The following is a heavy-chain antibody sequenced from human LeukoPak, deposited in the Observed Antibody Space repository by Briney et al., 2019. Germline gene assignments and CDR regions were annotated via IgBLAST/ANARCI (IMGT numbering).Heavy chain of an antibody. D-gene: IGHD6-6*01. CDR3: ARAPHLSIAARRDNWFDP. CDR2: ISAYNGDT. J-gene: IGHJ5*02. V-gene: IGHV1-18*01. CDR1: GYTFTRYG. Sequence: GASVKVSCKASGYTFTRYGISWVRQAPGQGLEWMGWISAYNGDTNYAQKFQGRVTMTTDTSTSTAYMELRSLRSDDTAVYYCARAPHLSIAARRDNWFDPWGQGTLVTVSP.